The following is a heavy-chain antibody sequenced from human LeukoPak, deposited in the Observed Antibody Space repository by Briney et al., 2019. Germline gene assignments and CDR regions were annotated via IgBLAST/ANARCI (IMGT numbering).Heavy chain of an antibody. D-gene: IGHD2-15*01. Sequence: SETLSLTCTVSGASISSYYWSWIRQPAGKGLEWIGRISTSGSTNYNPSLKSRVTMSVDTSKNQFSLKLTSVTAADTAVCYCARDAGGPDWFDPWGQGTLVTVSS. CDR1: GASISSYY. CDR2: ISTSGST. CDR3: ARDAGGPDWFDP. J-gene: IGHJ5*02. V-gene: IGHV4-4*07.